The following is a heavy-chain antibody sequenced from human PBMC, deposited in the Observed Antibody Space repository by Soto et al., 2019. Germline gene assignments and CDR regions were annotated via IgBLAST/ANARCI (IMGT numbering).Heavy chain of an antibody. CDR3: ARATINVVVVAASNWFDP. Sequence: PSETLSLTCTVSGGSVSSGSYYWSWIRQPPGKGLEWIGYIYYSGSTNYNPYLKSRVTISVDTSKNQFSLKLSSVTAADTAVYYCARATINVVVVAASNWFDPWGQGTLVTVSS. CDR2: IYYSGST. D-gene: IGHD2-15*01. J-gene: IGHJ5*02. V-gene: IGHV4-61*01. CDR1: GGSVSSGSYY.